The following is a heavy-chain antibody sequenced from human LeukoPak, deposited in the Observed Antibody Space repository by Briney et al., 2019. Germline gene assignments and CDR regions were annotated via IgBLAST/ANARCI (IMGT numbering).Heavy chain of an antibody. Sequence: PGGSLRLSCAVSGFTFNTYAMTWVRQAPGKGLEWVSTVSGGGGSTFYAESVKGRFTISRDNSKGTLYLQMNSLRAEDTAVYYCAKRGTVTTFGHSDYWGQGTLVTDSS. D-gene: IGHD4-17*01. CDR1: GFTFNTYA. CDR3: AKRGTVTTFGHSDY. J-gene: IGHJ4*02. V-gene: IGHV3-23*01. CDR2: VSGGGGST.